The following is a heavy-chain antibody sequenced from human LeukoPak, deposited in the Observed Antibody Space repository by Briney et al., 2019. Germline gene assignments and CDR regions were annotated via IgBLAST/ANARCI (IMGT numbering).Heavy chain of an antibody. D-gene: IGHD3-22*01. CDR3: ARAGYDSSGYYSY. CDR1: GYTFTNFG. Sequence: GASVKVSCKASGYTFTNFGITWVRQAPGQGLEWMGIINPSGGSTSYAQKFQGRVTMTRDTSTSTVYMELSSLRSEDTAVYYCARAGYDSSGYYSYWGQGTLVTVSS. CDR2: INPSGGST. J-gene: IGHJ4*02. V-gene: IGHV1-46*01.